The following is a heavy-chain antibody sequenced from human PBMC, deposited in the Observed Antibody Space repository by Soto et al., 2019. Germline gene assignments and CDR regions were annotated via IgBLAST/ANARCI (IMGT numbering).Heavy chain of an antibody. D-gene: IGHD7-27*01. CDR1: NDSISTYY. V-gene: IGHV4-59*08. CDR2: IYYSGST. Sequence: QVQLQESGPGLVKPSETLSLTCTVSNDSISTYYWTWIRQPPGKGLEWIGFIYYSGSTNYNPSLQSRVTISGDPSKNQFSLKMNSVTAADTAVYYCARPGRDWGALHYWGQGTLVTVSS. J-gene: IGHJ4*02. CDR3: ARPGRDWGALHY.